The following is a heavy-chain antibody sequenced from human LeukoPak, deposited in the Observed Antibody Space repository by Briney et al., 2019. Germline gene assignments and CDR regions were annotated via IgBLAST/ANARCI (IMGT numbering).Heavy chain of an antibody. Sequence: GGSLRLSCAASGFTFSDYSMNWVRQATGKGLEWVSYISSIGATIYYADSVKGRFTISRDNAKKSLFLQMNSLRAEDTAVYYCARGPYKYVIAANPDYWGQGTLVTVSS. CDR2: ISSIGATI. D-gene: IGHD6-25*01. CDR1: GFTFSDYS. CDR3: ARGPYKYVIAANPDY. J-gene: IGHJ4*02. V-gene: IGHV3-48*01.